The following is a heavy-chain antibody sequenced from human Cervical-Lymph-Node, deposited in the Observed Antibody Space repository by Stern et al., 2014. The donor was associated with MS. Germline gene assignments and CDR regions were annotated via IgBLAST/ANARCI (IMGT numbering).Heavy chain of an antibody. CDR2: IYYRGST. V-gene: IGHV4-59*11. J-gene: IGHJ5*02. Sequence: QVQLQESGPGLLRPSETLSLTCNVSGASITSHFWSWIRQPPGKGLEGIGYIYYRGSTNYKASVKGRVAISINKSKTQFSLGLSSVTAADTAVYYCARATDLWGQGILVTVSS. CDR3: ARATDL. CDR1: GASITSHF.